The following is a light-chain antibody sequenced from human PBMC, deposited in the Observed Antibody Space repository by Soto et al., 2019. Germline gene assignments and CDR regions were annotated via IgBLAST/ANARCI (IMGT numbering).Light chain of an antibody. CDR2: GAS. CDR1: QRISNH. CDR3: QQYNNWPPRT. J-gene: IGKJ2*01. Sequence: EIVMTQSPVTLSVSPGERATLSCRASQRISNHLAWYQQKPGQAPRLLMYGASIRATVIPARFSGSGSGTEFTRTISSLQSEDVAVYYCQQYNNWPPRTFGQGTKLEIK. V-gene: IGKV3-15*01.